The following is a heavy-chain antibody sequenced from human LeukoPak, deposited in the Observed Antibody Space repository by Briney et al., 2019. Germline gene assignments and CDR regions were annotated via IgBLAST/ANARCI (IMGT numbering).Heavy chain of an antibody. D-gene: IGHD3-10*01. CDR3: ARFDYYGSGSYYDY. CDR1: GFTFSSYE. Sequence: GGSLRLSCAASGFTFSSYEMNWVRQAPGKGLEWVSYISSSGSTIHYAASVKGRFTISRDNAKISLYPQMNCMSAEDTAVNYCARFDYYGSGSYYDYCGQGTLVTVSS. V-gene: IGHV3-48*03. J-gene: IGHJ4*02. CDR2: ISSSGSTI.